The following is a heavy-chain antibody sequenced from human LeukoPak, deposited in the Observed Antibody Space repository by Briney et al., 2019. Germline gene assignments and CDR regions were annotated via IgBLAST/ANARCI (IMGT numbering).Heavy chain of an antibody. CDR1: GFTFSSYG. D-gene: IGHD2-2*01. V-gene: IGHV3-33*01. J-gene: IGHJ4*02. CDR2: IWYDGSNK. Sequence: GGSLRLSCAASGFTFSSYGMHWVRQAPGKGLEWVAVIWYDGSNKYYADSVKGRFTISRDNSKNTLYLQMNSLRAEDTAVYYCARAPQYVFYFDYWGQGTLVTVSS. CDR3: ARAPQYVFYFDY.